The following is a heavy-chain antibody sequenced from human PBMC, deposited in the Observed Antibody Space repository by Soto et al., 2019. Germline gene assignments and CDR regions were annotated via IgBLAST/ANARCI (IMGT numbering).Heavy chain of an antibody. CDR3: ARGWGLDP. CDR1: GFTFNSYW. V-gene: IGHV3-7*04. D-gene: IGHD1-26*01. Sequence: EVQLVESGGGLVQPGGSLRLSCAASGFTFNSYWMTWVRQAPGKGLEWVANIKQDGSEKYYVDSVKGRFTISRDNAKNSLYLQRNSLRAEDTAVDYCARGWGLDPWGQGTLVTVSS. J-gene: IGHJ5*02. CDR2: IKQDGSEK.